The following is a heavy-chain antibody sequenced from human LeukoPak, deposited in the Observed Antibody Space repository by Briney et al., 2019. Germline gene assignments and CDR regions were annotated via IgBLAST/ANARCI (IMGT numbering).Heavy chain of an antibody. CDR1: GYTFTSYD. J-gene: IGHJ6*02. Sequence: ASVKVSCKASGYTFTSYDINWVRQATGQGLEWMGWMNPNSGNTGYAQKFQGRVTMTRNTSISTAYMELSSLRSEDTAVYYCARAESSPRYYYYGMDVWGQGTTVTVSS. V-gene: IGHV1-8*01. CDR2: MNPNSGNT. D-gene: IGHD6-6*01. CDR3: ARAESSPRYYYYGMDV.